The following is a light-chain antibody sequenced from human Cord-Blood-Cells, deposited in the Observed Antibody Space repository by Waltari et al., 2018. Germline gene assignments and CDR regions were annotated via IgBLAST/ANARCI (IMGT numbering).Light chain of an antibody. J-gene: IGLJ1*01. Sequence: QSALTQPASVSGSPGQSITIPCTGTSSDVGGYNDFSWYQQHPGKAPKLMIYEVSNRPSGVSNRFSGSKSGNTASLTISGLQAEDEADYYCSSYTSSSTYVFGTGTKVTVL. V-gene: IGLV2-14*01. CDR1: SSDVGGYND. CDR3: SSYTSSSTYV. CDR2: EVS.